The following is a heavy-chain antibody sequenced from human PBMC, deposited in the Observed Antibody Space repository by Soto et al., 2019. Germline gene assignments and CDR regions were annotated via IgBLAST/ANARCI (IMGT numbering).Heavy chain of an antibody. V-gene: IGHV3-7*01. Sequence: GGSLRLSCAVSGFSIASYWMSWVRQAPGKGLEWVATTKEDGSEIYYVDSVRGRFTISRDNAENSLYPQMNSLSAEDTAVYFCARDVGFDYVNWGQGTLVTVSS. CDR1: GFSIASYW. J-gene: IGHJ4*02. D-gene: IGHD3-16*01. CDR3: ARDVGFDYVN. CDR2: TKEDGSEI.